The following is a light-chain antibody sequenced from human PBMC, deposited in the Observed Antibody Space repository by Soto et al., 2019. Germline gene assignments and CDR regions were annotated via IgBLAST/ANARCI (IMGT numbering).Light chain of an antibody. CDR2: EVS. CDR1: SSDVGTYDL. CDR3: SSYTSSSTLV. J-gene: IGLJ2*01. V-gene: IGLV2-14*02. Sequence: QSALTQPASVSGSPGQSITISCTGSSSDVGTYDLVSWYQHHPGAAPKLMIYEVSNRPSGVSNRFSGSKSGNTASLTISGLQAEDEADYYCSSYTSSSTLVFGGGTKLTVL.